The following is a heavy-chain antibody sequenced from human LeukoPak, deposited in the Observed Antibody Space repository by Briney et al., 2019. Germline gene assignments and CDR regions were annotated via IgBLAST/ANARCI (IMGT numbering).Heavy chain of an antibody. V-gene: IGHV4-61*02. D-gene: IGHD6-13*01. CDR2: IYTSGST. CDR1: GGSISSSSYY. Sequence: TLSLTCTVSGGSISSSSYYWGWIRQPPGKGLEWIGRIYTSGSTNYNPSLKSRVTISVDTSKNQFSLKLSSVTAADTAVYYCAREPEGVAAAGSFDYWGQGTLVTVSS. J-gene: IGHJ4*02. CDR3: AREPEGVAAAGSFDY.